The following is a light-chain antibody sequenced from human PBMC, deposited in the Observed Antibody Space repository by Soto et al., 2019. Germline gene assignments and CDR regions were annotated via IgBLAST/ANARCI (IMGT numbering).Light chain of an antibody. J-gene: IGKJ1*01. V-gene: IGKV1-39*01. CDR1: QNIDTF. Sequence: DLQMTQSPSSLSASVGDSVTISCRSSQNIDTFLNWYQQKAGEAPKLLIRSSTTLQDGVPSRFTGSGSGTEFALTIGSLQPEDFASYYCQQSHSAPTFGQGTKV. CDR3: QQSHSAPT. CDR2: SST.